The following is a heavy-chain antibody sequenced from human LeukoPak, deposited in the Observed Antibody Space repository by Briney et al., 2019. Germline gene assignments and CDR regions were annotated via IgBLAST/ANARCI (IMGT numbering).Heavy chain of an antibody. CDR2: IDYSGST. V-gene: IGHV4-59*08. D-gene: IGHD2-21*01. CDR3: ARHYSSDPFDY. CDR1: GASISSYY. Sequence: SETLSLTCSVSGASISSYYWSWIRQPPGKGLEWIGYIDYSGSTNYSPSLKSRVTISADTSKNQFSLKLTSLTAADTALYFCARHYSSDPFDYWGQGTLVTVSS. J-gene: IGHJ4*02.